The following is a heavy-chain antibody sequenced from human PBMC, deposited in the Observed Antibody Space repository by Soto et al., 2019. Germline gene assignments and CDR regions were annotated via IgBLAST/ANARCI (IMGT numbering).Heavy chain of an antibody. Sequence: PGGSLRLSWAASGFTFSSYSMNWVRQAPGKGLVWVSRIISDGSSTSRADSVKGRFTISRDNSKNTLYLQMNSLRAEDTAVYYCARRSSGWYFDYWGQGTLVTVSS. CDR3: ARRSSGWYFDY. D-gene: IGHD6-19*01. J-gene: IGHJ4*02. CDR1: GFTFSSYS. CDR2: IISDGSST. V-gene: IGHV3-74*01.